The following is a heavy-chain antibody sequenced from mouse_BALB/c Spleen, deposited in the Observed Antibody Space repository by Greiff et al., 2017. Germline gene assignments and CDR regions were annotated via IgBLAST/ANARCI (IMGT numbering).Heavy chain of an antibody. CDR2: ISYSGST. D-gene: IGHD2-2*01. CDR3: ARGVYYGYDDGGYYFDY. CDR1: GYSITSDYA. Sequence: DVQLQESGPGLVKPSQSLSLTSTVTGYSITSDYAWNWIRQFPGNKLEWMGYISYSGSTSYNPSLKSRISITRDTSKNQFFLQLNSVTTEDTATYYCARGVYYGYDDGGYYFDYWGQGTTLTVSS. J-gene: IGHJ2*01. V-gene: IGHV3-2*02.